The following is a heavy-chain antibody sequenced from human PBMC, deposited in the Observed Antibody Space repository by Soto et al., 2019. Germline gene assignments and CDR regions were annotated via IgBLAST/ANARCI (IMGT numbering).Heavy chain of an antibody. Sequence: QVQLQESGAGLVKPSGTLSLTCAVSGGSISSSNWWSWVRQPPGKGLEWIGEIYHSGSTNYNPSPKSRVTISVDKSKNEFSLKLSSVTDAGTAVYYCAGEGELRWLRLLGYFDLWGRGTLVTVSS. CDR2: IYHSGST. V-gene: IGHV4-4*02. J-gene: IGHJ2*01. D-gene: IGHD1-26*01. CDR3: AGEGELRWLRLLGYFDL. CDR1: GGSISSSNW.